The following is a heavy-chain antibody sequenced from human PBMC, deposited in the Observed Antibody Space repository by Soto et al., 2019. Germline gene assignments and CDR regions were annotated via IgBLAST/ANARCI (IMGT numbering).Heavy chain of an antibody. D-gene: IGHD6-6*01. CDR1: GFTFSSYG. Sequence: GGSLRLSCSASGFTFSSYGMHRVRQAPGKGLEWVAVISYDGSNKYYAASVKGRFTISRDNSKNTLYLQMNSLRAEDTAVYYCANSSVPAARLCYGVDLWGQGTTVTVS. J-gene: IGHJ6*01. CDR2: ISYDGSNK. CDR3: ANSSVPAARLCYGVDL. V-gene: IGHV3-30*18.